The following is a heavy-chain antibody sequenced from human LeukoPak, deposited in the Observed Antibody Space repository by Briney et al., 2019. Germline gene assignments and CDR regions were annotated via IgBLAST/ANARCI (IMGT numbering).Heavy chain of an antibody. CDR3: ARGGGWYEN. J-gene: IGHJ4*02. Sequence: PSETLSLTCSVSGGSINNYYWSWIRQPPGKELEWIGYIHYTGGTNYNPSLKSRVTILVDPSKNQFSLKLSSVTTADTAVYYCARGGGWYENWGQGTLVTVSS. CDR2: IHYTGGT. V-gene: IGHV4-59*01. D-gene: IGHD6-19*01. CDR1: GGSINNYY.